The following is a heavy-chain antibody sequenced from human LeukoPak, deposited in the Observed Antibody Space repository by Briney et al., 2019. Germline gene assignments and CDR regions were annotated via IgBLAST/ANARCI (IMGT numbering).Heavy chain of an antibody. Sequence: PSETLSLTCTVSGGSISSGSYYWSWIRQPAGKGLEWIGRIYTSGSTNYNPSLKSRVTISVDTSKNQFSLKLSSVTAADTAVYYCASGIAAAGVRGLDPPYFDYWGQGTLVTVSS. CDR1: GGSISSGSYY. CDR3: ASGIAAAGVRGLDPPYFDY. J-gene: IGHJ4*02. CDR2: IYTSGST. V-gene: IGHV4-61*02. D-gene: IGHD6-13*01.